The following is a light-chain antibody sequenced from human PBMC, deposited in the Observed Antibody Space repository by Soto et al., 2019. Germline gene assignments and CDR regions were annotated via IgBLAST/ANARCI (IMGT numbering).Light chain of an antibody. V-gene: IGKV3-15*01. J-gene: IGKJ1*01. CDR2: GAS. CDR3: QQYDNWPWT. Sequence: EIVLTQSLATLSVTPGERATLSCLASQSVSSNLAWYQQKPGQAPRLLIYGASTRATGIPARFSGSGSGTEFTLTISSLQSEDFAVYYCQQYDNWPWTFGQGTKVDI. CDR1: QSVSSN.